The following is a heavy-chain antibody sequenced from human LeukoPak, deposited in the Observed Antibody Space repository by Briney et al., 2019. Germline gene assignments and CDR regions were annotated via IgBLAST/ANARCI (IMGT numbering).Heavy chain of an antibody. Sequence: SETLSLTCTVSGGSISSYYWTWIRQPPGKGLEWIGYIYYSGTTNYNPSLKSRVTISVDTSKNQFSLKLRSVTAADTAVYYCARGGAGYSSSWFAYWGQGTLVTVSS. V-gene: IGHV4-59*01. D-gene: IGHD6-13*01. CDR2: IYYSGTT. CDR1: GGSISSYY. J-gene: IGHJ4*02. CDR3: ARGGAGYSSSWFAY.